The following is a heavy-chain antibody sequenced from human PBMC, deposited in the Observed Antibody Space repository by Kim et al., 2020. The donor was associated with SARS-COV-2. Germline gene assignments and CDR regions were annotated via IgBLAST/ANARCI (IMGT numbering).Heavy chain of an antibody. D-gene: IGHD3-10*01. J-gene: IGHJ3*02. V-gene: IGHV4-59*01. Sequence: KSRVTISVDTSKNQFSLGLSSVTAADTAVYYCARDRGGLLWFGEPDAFDIWGQGTMVTVSS. CDR3: ARDRGGLLWFGEPDAFDI.